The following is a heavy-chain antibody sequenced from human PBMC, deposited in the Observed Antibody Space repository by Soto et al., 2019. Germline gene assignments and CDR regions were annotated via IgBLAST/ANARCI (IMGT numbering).Heavy chain of an antibody. CDR3: ARRARPDFYYMDV. CDR1: GFTLSGYA. Sequence: EVQLAESGGGLAQPGGSLRLSCAASGFTLSGYAMDWVRQAPGKGLEYVSGISSNGVGTYYANSVQGRFTISSDNSQNTVYLQMGSLRAEDMAVYYCARRARPDFYYMDVWGKGTTVTVSS. D-gene: IGHD6-6*01. V-gene: IGHV3-64*01. CDR2: ISSNGVGT. J-gene: IGHJ6*03.